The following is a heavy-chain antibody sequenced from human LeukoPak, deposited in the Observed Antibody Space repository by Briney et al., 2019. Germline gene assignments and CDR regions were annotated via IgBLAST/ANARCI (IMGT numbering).Heavy chain of an antibody. D-gene: IGHD7-27*01. Sequence: PSETLSLTCTVSGDSVSSYYLSWIRQPPGKGLEWIGYIYYSGSTNYSPSLKSRVTISVDTSKNQFSLKLSSVTAADTAVYYCARGWGYFDSWGQGTLVTVSS. J-gene: IGHJ4*02. CDR1: GDSVSSYY. CDR3: ARGWGYFDS. V-gene: IGHV4-59*08. CDR2: IYYSGST.